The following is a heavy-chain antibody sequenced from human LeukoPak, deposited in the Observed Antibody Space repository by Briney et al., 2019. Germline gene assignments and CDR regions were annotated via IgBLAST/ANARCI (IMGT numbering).Heavy chain of an antibody. D-gene: IGHD6-19*01. CDR2: FDPEDGET. V-gene: IGHV1-24*01. CDR1: GYTLTELS. Sequence: ASVKVSCKVSGYTLTELSMHWVRKAPEKGLEGMGGFDPEDGETIYAQKFQGRVTMTEDTSTDTAYMELSSLRSEDTAVYYCATAIAVAAHFDYWGQGTLVTVSS. J-gene: IGHJ4*02. CDR3: ATAIAVAAHFDY.